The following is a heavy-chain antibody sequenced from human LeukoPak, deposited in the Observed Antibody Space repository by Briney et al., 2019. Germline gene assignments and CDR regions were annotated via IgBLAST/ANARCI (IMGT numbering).Heavy chain of an antibody. CDR2: IYYSGST. CDR3: ARVFPYYYDSSGLGAFDI. CDR1: GGSISSSSYY. J-gene: IGHJ3*02. D-gene: IGHD3-22*01. Sequence: SETLSLTCTVSGGSISSSSYYWGWIRQPPGKGLEWIGSIYYSGSTYYNPSLKSRVTISVDTSKNQFSLKLSSVTAADTAVYYCARVFPYYYDSSGLGAFDIWGQGTMVTVSS. V-gene: IGHV4-39*07.